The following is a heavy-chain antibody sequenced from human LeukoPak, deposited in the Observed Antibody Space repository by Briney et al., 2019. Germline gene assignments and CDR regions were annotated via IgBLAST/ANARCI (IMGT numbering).Heavy chain of an antibody. D-gene: IGHD7-27*01. Sequence: PGGSLRLSCAASGFTFSSYAMHWVRQAPGKGLEYVSAISSNGGSTYYANSVKGRFTISRDNSKNTLYLQMGSLRAEDMAVYYCARESNWVLRYWGQGTLVTVSS. J-gene: IGHJ4*02. V-gene: IGHV3-64*01. CDR3: ARESNWVLRY. CDR2: ISSNGGST. CDR1: GFTFSSYA.